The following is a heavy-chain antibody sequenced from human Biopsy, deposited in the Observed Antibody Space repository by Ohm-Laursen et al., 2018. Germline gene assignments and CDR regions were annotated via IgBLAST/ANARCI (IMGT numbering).Heavy chain of an antibody. CDR1: GGSVSDSFHF. J-gene: IGHJ3*02. D-gene: IGHD1-26*01. CDR2: VYYSGTT. V-gene: IGHV4-61*01. Sequence: GTLSLTCTVSGGSVSDSFHFWSWIRQPPGKGLEWIGDVYYSGTTNYNPSLASRVTFSVDVSKSQFSLKLYSVTAADTAVYYCARVEAGTYDALDIWGQGALVAVSA. CDR3: ARVEAGTYDALDI.